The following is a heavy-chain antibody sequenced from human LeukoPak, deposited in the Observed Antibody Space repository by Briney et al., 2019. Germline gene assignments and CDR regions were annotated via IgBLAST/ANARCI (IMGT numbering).Heavy chain of an antibody. J-gene: IGHJ6*03. V-gene: IGHV3-48*01. CDR1: GCTFSSYS. CDR3: AKRSEFGVLYYMDV. CDR2: ISGSSGTI. D-gene: IGHD3-16*01. Sequence: TGGSLRLSCAAYGCTFSSYSMNWVRQAPGKGLEWIPYISGSSGTIYYADSVKGRFTISRDNAKSSLYLQMNSLRAEDTAVYYCAKRSEFGVLYYMDVWGKGTTVTVSS.